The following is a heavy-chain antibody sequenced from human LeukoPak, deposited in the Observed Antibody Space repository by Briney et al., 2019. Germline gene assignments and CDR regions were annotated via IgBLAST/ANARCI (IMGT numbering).Heavy chain of an antibody. CDR1: GFTLSSYA. D-gene: IGHD6-25*01. Sequence: GGSLRLSCAASGFTLSSYAMSWVRQTPGKGLECVSTIRDSDGRTYYADSVEGRFTISRDNSTNTLYLQMNSLRAGDTAIYYCAKSGNTETVDYWGQGTLVTASS. CDR2: IRDSDGRT. J-gene: IGHJ4*02. V-gene: IGHV3-23*01. CDR3: AKSGNTETVDY.